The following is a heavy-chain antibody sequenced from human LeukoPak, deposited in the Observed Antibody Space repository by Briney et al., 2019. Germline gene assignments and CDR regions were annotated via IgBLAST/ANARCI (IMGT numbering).Heavy chain of an antibody. CDR3: ARGWGPIVGATQGGNYFDY. Sequence: PGRSLRLSCAASGFTFSSYGMHWVRQAPGKGLEWVAVIWYDGSNKYYADSVKGRFTISRDNSKNTLFLQMNSLRAEDTAVYYCARGWGPIVGATQGGNYFDYWGQGTLVTVSS. CDR2: IWYDGSNK. D-gene: IGHD1-26*01. J-gene: IGHJ4*02. CDR1: GFTFSSYG. V-gene: IGHV3-33*01.